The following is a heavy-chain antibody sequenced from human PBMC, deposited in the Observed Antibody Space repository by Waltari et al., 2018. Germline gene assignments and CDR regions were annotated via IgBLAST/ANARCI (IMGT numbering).Heavy chain of an antibody. V-gene: IGHV5-51*01. Sequence: EVQLVQSGAEVNKPGESLKISCTGSGYSFTSYWIGWVRQMPGKGLEWMGIIYPVDSDTRYSPSFQGQVTISADKSISTAYLQWSSLKASDTAMYYCARLETTSSSWYKRGYDYYYGMDVWSQGP. CDR1: GYSFTSYW. CDR2: IYPVDSDT. D-gene: IGHD6-13*01. CDR3: ARLETTSSSWYKRGYDYYYGMDV. J-gene: IGHJ6*02.